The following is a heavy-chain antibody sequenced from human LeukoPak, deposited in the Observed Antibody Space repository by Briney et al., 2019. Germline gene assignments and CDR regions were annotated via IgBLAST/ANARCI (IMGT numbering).Heavy chain of an antibody. CDR2: MYYSGSA. V-gene: IGHV4-39*01. Sequence: PSETLSLTCNVSGGSIDSSSYYWGWIRQPPGKGLEWIGSMYYSGSANSNSSLKSRVMMSVDTSKNQFSLKLSSVAAADTAVYYCARHGREGAHCGGDCYSNYYYAMDVWGQGTTVTVSS. J-gene: IGHJ6*02. D-gene: IGHD2-21*02. CDR1: GGSIDSSSYY. CDR3: ARHGREGAHCGGDCYSNYYYAMDV.